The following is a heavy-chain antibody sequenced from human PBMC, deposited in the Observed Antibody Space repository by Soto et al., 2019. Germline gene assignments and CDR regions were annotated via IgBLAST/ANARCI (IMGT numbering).Heavy chain of an antibody. V-gene: IGHV3-23*01. Sequence: VQLLESGGGLVQPGGSLRLSCAASGFTFSSYAMSWVRQAPGKGLEWVSAISGSGGSTYYADSVKGRFTISRDNSKNTLYLQMNSLRAEDTAVYYCAKTAPPGNYYYYYGMDVWGQGTTVTVS. CDR3: AKTAPPGNYYYYYGMDV. CDR2: ISGSGGST. J-gene: IGHJ6*02. CDR1: GFTFSSYA.